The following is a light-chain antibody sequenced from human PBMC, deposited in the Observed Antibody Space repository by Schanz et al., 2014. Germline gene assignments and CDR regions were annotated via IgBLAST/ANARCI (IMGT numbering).Light chain of an antibody. CDR1: QTVNVNS. Sequence: EIVLTQSPGTLSLSPGERATLSCRASQTVNVNSLAWYQQKPGQAPRLLIFGASSRATGIPDRFSGSGSGTDFTLTVSRLEPEDFAVYFCQQYDNLPYTFGPGTKVDI. V-gene: IGKV3-20*01. CDR3: QQYDNLPYT. J-gene: IGKJ3*01. CDR2: GAS.